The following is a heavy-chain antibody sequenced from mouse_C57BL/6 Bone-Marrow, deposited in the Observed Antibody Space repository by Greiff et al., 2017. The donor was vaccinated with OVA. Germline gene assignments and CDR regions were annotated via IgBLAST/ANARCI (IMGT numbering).Heavy chain of an antibody. Sequence: EVQLQESGPELVKPGASVKMSCKASGYTFTDYNMHWVKQSHGKSLEWIGYINPNNGGTSYNQKFKGKATLTVNKSSSTADMELRSLTSEDSAVYYCATRYYYGSSPYWYFDVWGTGTTVTVSS. CDR3: ATRYYYGSSPYWYFDV. CDR2: INPNNGGT. V-gene: IGHV1-22*01. CDR1: GYTFTDYN. J-gene: IGHJ1*03. D-gene: IGHD1-1*01.